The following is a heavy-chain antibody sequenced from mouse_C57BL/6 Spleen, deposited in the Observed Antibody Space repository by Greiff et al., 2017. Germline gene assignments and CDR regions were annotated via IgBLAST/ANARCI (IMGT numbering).Heavy chain of an antibody. CDR1: GFTFSSYA. D-gene: IGHD1-1*01. J-gene: IGHJ4*01. CDR3: ARDLLLRSNAMDY. CDR2: ISDGGSYT. Sequence: DVHLVESGGGLVKPGGSLKLSCAASGFTFSSYAMSWVRQTPEKRLEWVATISDGGSYTYYPDNVKGRFTISRDNAKNNLYLQMSHLKSEDTAMYYCARDLLLRSNAMDYWGQGTSVTVSS. V-gene: IGHV5-4*01.